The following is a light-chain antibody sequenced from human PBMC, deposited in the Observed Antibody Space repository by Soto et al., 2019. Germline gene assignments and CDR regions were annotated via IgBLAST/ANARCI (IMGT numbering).Light chain of an antibody. CDR3: QQYNSYPWK. CDR1: QSISSW. CDR2: KAS. J-gene: IGKJ1*01. Sequence: DIQMTQSPSTLSASVGDRVTITCRASQSISSWLAWYQQKPGKAPKLLIYKASSLESGVPSRFSGSGSGTEFTLPISSLQPDDFATYYCQQYNSYPWKFGQGTKVEIK. V-gene: IGKV1-5*03.